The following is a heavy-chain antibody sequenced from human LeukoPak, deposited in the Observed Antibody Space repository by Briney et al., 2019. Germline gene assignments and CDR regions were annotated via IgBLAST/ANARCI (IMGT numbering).Heavy chain of an antibody. Sequence: KPSETLSLTCTVSGGSISSYYWSWIRQPPGKGLEWIGYIYYSGSTNYNPSLKSRVTISLDTSKSQVSLKLSSVTAADTAAFYCARHRFASPFDSWGQGTLVTVSS. V-gene: IGHV4-59*08. D-gene: IGHD2-21*01. CDR1: GGSISSYY. J-gene: IGHJ4*02. CDR2: IYYSGST. CDR3: ARHRFASPFDS.